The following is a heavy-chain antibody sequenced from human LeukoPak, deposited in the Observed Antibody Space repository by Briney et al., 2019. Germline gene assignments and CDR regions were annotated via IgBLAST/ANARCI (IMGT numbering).Heavy chain of an antibody. CDR2: IKSNPYGGTT. D-gene: IGHD3-10*01. V-gene: IGHV3-49*03. Sequence: GGSLRLSCTASGFTFSDYAMSWFRQAPGKGLEWVGFIKSNPYGGTTQYAASLQGRFTISRDNSKNTLYLQMNSLRAEDTAVYYCATWGFGELLEDTDYWGQGTLVTVSS. CDR3: ATWGFGELLEDTDY. J-gene: IGHJ4*02. CDR1: GFTFSDYA.